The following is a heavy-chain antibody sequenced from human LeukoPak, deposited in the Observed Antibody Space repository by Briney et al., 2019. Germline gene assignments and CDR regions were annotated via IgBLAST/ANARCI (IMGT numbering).Heavy chain of an antibody. CDR3: ARDTGCSSTSCLYYYMDV. V-gene: IGHV1-2*02. J-gene: IGHJ6*03. D-gene: IGHD2-2*01. CDR1: GYTFTGYY. Sequence: ASVKVSCNASGYTFTGYYMHWVRQAPGQGLEWMGWINPNSGGTNYAQKFQGRVTMTRDTSISTAYMELSRLRSDDTAVYYCARDTGCSSTSCLYYYMDVWGKGTTVTVSS. CDR2: INPNSGGT.